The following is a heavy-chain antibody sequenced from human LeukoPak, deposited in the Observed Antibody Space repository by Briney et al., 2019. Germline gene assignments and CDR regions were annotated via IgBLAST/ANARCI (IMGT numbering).Heavy chain of an antibody. CDR1: GYTFTGYY. J-gene: IGHJ4*02. CDR2: INPSGGST. V-gene: IGHV1-46*01. Sequence: ASVKVSCKASGYTFTGYYMHWVRQAPGHGLEWMGIINPSGGSTSYAQNFQGRVTMTRDMSTSTVYMELSSLRSEDTAVYYCARDGEGGASDYWGQGTLVTVSS. D-gene: IGHD1-26*01. CDR3: ARDGEGGASDY.